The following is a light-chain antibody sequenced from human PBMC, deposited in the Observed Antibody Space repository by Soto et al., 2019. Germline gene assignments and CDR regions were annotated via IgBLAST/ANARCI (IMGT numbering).Light chain of an antibody. J-gene: IGKJ1*01. Sequence: DIQMTQFPSSLSASVGDTVTINCRANQSISSWLAWYQQKPGQTPKLLIYDASTLETGVPSRFAGSEAGTEFTLTISGLQPDDFATYYCQQCSSYPWTFGQGTRVEIK. CDR3: QQCSSYPWT. CDR1: QSISSW. V-gene: IGKV1-5*01. CDR2: DAS.